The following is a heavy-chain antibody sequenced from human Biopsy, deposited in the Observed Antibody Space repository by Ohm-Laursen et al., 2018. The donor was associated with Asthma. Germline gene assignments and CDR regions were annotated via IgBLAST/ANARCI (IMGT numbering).Heavy chain of an antibody. D-gene: IGHD7-27*01. CDR2: IYSGGTS. CDR3: ARDAPTGGYIDY. CDR1: GFAVSRDY. Sequence: SLRPSCSASGFAVSRDYMFWVRQAPGKGLEWVSVIYSGGTSHTADSVRGRFTISRDYSKNTLYLQMNSLRAEDTAVYYCARDAPTGGYIDYWGLGTLVTVSS. V-gene: IGHV3-66*01. J-gene: IGHJ4*02.